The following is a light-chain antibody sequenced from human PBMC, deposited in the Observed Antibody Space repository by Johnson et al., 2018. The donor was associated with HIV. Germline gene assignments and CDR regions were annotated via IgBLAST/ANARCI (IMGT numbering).Light chain of an antibody. V-gene: IGLV1-51*01. Sequence: QSVLTQTPSVSAAPGQKVSISCSGSSSNIGNGYVSWYQQLPGTAPKLLIYDNNKRPSGIPDRFSGSKSGTSATLGITGLQTGDEADYYCGTWDSSLSAGDVFGTGTKVTVL. CDR2: DNN. J-gene: IGLJ1*01. CDR1: SSNIGNGY. CDR3: GTWDSSLSAGDV.